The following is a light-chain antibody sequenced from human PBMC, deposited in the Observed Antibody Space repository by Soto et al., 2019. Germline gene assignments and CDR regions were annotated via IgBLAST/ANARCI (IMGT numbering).Light chain of an antibody. CDR1: QSLSRN. CDR2: GAS. CDR3: QHYNDWPPAFT. J-gene: IGKJ3*01. V-gene: IGKV3-15*01. Sequence: EILMTQSPATLSVSPGERATLSCRASQSLSRNLAWYQQKPGQAPRLLIDGASTRPSGIPARFSGSGSGTEFTLTISSLQSEDFALYYCQHYNDWPPAFTFGPGTKVDL.